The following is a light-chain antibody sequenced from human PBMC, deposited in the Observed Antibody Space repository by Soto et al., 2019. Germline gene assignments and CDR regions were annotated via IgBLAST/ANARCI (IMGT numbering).Light chain of an antibody. CDR3: QSYESILTGSV. V-gene: IGLV1-40*01. Sequence: QSVLTQPRSVSGAPGQRVAISCTGSSXNIGAGYEVHWYQQVPGTAPKLVLYSNTARPSGVPDRFSGSRSGSSASLAITGLQAEDEADYYCQSYESILTGSVFGTGTKVTVL. CDR2: SNT. J-gene: IGLJ1*01. CDR1: SXNIGAGYE.